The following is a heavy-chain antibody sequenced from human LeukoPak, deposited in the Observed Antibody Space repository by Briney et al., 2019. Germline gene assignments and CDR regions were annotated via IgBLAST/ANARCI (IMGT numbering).Heavy chain of an antibody. CDR2: ISFSSSTI. CDR3: ARDLISGDYTSDY. D-gene: IGHD1-26*01. J-gene: IGHJ4*01. V-gene: IGHV3-48*02. CDR1: GLTFSTYW. Sequence: GESLRLSCAASGLTFSTYWMHWVRQAPGKGLVWVSYISFSSSTIYYADSVKGRFTISRDNAKNSLYLQMNSLRDDDTAVYYCARDLISGDYTSDYWGHGTLVTVSS.